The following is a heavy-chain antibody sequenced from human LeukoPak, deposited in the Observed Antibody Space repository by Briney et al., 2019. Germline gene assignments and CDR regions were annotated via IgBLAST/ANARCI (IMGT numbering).Heavy chain of an antibody. CDR1: GFTFSTTA. V-gene: IGHV3-7*03. CDR2: INHNGNVN. CDR3: ARGGGLDV. Sequence: AGGSLRLSCAASGFTFSTTAMGWARQAPGKGLEWVASINHNGNVNYYVDSVKGRFTISRDNAKNSLYLQMSNLRAEDTAVYFCARGGGLDVWGQGATVTVSS. J-gene: IGHJ6*02. D-gene: IGHD3-16*01.